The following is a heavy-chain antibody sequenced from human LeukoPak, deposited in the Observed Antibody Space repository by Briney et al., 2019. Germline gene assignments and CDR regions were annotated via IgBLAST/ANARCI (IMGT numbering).Heavy chain of an antibody. Sequence: TSETLSLTCTVSGYSISSGYYWGWIRQPPGKGLEWIGSIYHSGSTYYNPSLKSRVTISVDTSKNQFSLKLSSVTAADTAVYYCASATGTDRRIDYWGQGTLVTVSS. CDR2: IYHSGST. CDR1: GYSISSGYY. V-gene: IGHV4-38-2*02. D-gene: IGHD1-1*01. CDR3: ASATGTDRRIDY. J-gene: IGHJ4*02.